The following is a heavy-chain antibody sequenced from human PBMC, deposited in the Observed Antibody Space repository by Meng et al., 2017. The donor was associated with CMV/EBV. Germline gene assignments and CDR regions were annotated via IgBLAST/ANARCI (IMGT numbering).Heavy chain of an antibody. V-gene: IGHV4-4*07. J-gene: IGHJ4*02. Sequence: VEAQEAGPGRVKPSEPWSLTCTVSGGSISSYYWSWIRQPAGKGLEWIGRIYTSGSTNYNPSLKSRVTMSVDTSKNQFSLKLSSVTAADTAVYYCAREDIVVVPAARGFDYWGQGTLVTVSS. D-gene: IGHD2-2*01. CDR3: AREDIVVVPAARGFDY. CDR1: GGSISSYY. CDR2: IYTSGST.